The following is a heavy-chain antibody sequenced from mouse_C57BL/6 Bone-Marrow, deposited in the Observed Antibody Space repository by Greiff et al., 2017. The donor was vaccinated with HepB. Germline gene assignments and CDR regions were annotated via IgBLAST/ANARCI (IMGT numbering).Heavy chain of an antibody. D-gene: IGHD2-5*01. CDR3: ARHGCYSNYGGIGAMDY. CDR2: ISNLAYSI. J-gene: IGHJ4*01. Sequence: EVNVVESGGGLVQPGGSLKLSCAASGFTFSDYGMAWVRQAPRKGPEWVAFISNLAYSIYYADTVTGRFTISRENAKNTLYLEMSSLRSEDTAMYYCARHGCYSNYGGIGAMDYWGQGTSVTVSS. V-gene: IGHV5-15*01. CDR1: GFTFSDYG.